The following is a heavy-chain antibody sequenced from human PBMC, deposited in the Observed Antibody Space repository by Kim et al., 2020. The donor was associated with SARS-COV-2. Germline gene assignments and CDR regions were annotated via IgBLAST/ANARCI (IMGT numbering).Heavy chain of an antibody. J-gene: IGHJ4*02. V-gene: IGHV1-46*01. CDR3: ARDKTDVDTAMVLDY. Sequence: QKFQGRVTMTRDTSTSTVYMELSSLRSEDTAVYYCARDKTDVDTAMVLDYWGQGTLVTVSS. D-gene: IGHD5-18*01.